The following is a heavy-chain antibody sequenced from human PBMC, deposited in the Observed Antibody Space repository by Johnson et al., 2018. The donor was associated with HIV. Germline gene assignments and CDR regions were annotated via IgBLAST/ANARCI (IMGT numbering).Heavy chain of an antibody. V-gene: IGHV3-66*01. CDR2: IYSGGST. CDR3: ARAVTTASGDAFDI. D-gene: IGHD4-17*01. Sequence: VQLVESGGGVVQPGRSLRLSCAASGFTVSSNYMSWVRQAPGKGLEWVSVIYSGGSTYYADSVKGRFTISRDNSKNTLYLQMNSLTPEDTALYYCARAVTTASGDAFDIWGQGTMVTVSS. CDR1: GFTVSSNY. J-gene: IGHJ3*02.